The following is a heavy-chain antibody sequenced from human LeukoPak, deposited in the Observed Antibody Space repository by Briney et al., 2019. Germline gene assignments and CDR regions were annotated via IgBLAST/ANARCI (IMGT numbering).Heavy chain of an antibody. CDR1: GGSFSGYY. D-gene: IGHD1-14*01. Sequence: SETLSLTCAVYGGSFSGYYWSWIRQPPGKGLEWIGEINHSGSTNYNPSLKSRVTISVDTSKNQFSLKLSSVTAADTAVYYCARVPHDDNPLRLYYLDYWGQGTLVTVSS. CDR3: ARVPHDDNPLRLYYLDY. J-gene: IGHJ4*02. V-gene: IGHV4-34*01. CDR2: INHSGST.